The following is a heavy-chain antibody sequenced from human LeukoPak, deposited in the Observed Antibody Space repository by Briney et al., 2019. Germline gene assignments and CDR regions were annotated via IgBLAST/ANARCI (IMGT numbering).Heavy chain of an antibody. V-gene: IGHV3-30-3*01. J-gene: IGHJ6*03. D-gene: IGHD2-8*01. CDR1: GFNFHHYA. Sequence: GGSLRLSCAASGFNFHHYAMHWVRQVAGKGLEWVAVISFDGGNEYYADSVKGRFTISRDDSKNTLYLQMNSLGAEDTAVNYCATRYCTIPACRASSYHCMDNWGKGTTVTVSS. CDR2: ISFDGGNE. CDR3: ATRYCTIPACRASSYHCMDN.